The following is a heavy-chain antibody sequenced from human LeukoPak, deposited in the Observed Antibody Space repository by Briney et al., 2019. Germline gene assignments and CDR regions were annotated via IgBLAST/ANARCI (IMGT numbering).Heavy chain of an antibody. J-gene: IGHJ6*03. CDR3: ARGQEHTAMVRGYYYYYMDV. CDR1: GFTFSSYS. V-gene: IGHV3-21*01. D-gene: IGHD5-18*01. Sequence: GGSLRLSCAASGFTFSSYSMNWVRQAPGKGLEWVSSISSSSYIYYADSVKGRFTISRDNAKNSLYLQMNSLRAEDTAVYYCARGQEHTAMVRGYYYYYMDVWGKGTTVTVSS. CDR2: ISSSSYI.